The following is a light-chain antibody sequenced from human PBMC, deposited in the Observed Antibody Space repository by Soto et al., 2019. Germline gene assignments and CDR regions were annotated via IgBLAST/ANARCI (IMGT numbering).Light chain of an antibody. V-gene: IGKV3-20*01. CDR2: GAS. CDR3: QQYGSSPPIT. CDR1: QSVSSSY. J-gene: IGKJ5*01. Sequence: EIVLTQSPGTLSLSPGERATLSCRASQSVSSSYLAWYQQKPGQAPRLLIYGASSRATGIPDRFSGSGSGTGFTLTISRLEPEDFAVYYCQQYGSSPPITFGQGTRLEIK.